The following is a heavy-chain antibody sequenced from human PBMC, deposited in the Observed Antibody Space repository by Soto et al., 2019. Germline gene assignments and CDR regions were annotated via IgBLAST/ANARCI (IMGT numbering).Heavy chain of an antibody. CDR1: GGSCSGYY. V-gene: IGHV4-34*01. Sequence: PWGNLALRCAVYGGSCSGYYWRWVGQPPGKGLEWIGEINHSGSTNYNPSLKSRVTISVDTSKNQFSLKLSSVTAADTAVYYCARGGTWLIYYHYYLMAVRGQRTTVIVS. D-gene: IGHD3-22*01. J-gene: IGHJ6*02. CDR3: ARGGTWLIYYHYYLMAV. CDR2: INHSGST.